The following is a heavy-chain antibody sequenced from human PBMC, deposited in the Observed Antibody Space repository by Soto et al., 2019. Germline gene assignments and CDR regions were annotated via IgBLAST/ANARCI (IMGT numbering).Heavy chain of an antibody. D-gene: IGHD3-10*01. V-gene: IGHV4-59*01. CDR3: ARVSRFGGKPNWLDP. J-gene: IGHJ5*02. CDR1: GGSINSYY. CDR2: IYYSGST. Sequence: SETLSLTCTVSGGSINSYYWSWIRQPPGKGLEWIGYIYYSGSTNYNPSLKSRVTISVDTSKNQFSLKLNSVTAADTAVYYCARVSRFGGKPNWLDPWGQGTLVTVSS.